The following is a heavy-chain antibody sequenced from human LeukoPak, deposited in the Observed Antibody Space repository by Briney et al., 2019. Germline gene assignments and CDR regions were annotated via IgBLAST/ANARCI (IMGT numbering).Heavy chain of an antibody. J-gene: IGHJ4*02. CDR2: IIPIFGTA. CDR3: ARIVVPTANYYDSSGYPPYYFDY. CDR1: GGTFSSYA. Sequence: SVKVSCKASGGTFSSYAISWVRQAPGQGLEWMRGIIPIFGTANYAQKFQGRVTITADESTSTAYMELSSLRSEDTAVYYCARIVVPTANYYDSSGYPPYYFDYWGQGTLVTVSS. D-gene: IGHD3-22*01. V-gene: IGHV1-69*13.